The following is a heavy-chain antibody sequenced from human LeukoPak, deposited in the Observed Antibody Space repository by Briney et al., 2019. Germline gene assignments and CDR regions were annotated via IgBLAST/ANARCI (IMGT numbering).Heavy chain of an antibody. V-gene: IGHV3-53*01. J-gene: IGHJ4*02. CDR3: ARSDNIKGAPVGY. CDR2: IYSGGST. Sequence: GGSLRLSCAASGFTVSSNYMSWVRQAPGKGLEWVSAIYSGGSTYYADSVKGRFTISRDNSKNTLYLQMNSLRAEDTAVYYCARSDNIKGAPVGYWGQGTLVTVSS. D-gene: IGHD1-1*01. CDR1: GFTVSSNY.